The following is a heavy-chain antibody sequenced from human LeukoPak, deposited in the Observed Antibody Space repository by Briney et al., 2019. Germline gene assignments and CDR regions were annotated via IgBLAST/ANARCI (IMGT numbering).Heavy chain of an antibody. J-gene: IGHJ6*03. CDR2: IHYSGST. CDR1: GGSIGSFF. CDR3: ARDVGSGYYYYYMDV. V-gene: IGHV4-59*01. Sequence: SETLSLTCTVSGGSIGSFFWSWIRQPPGKALEWIGYIHYSGSTKYNPSLKSRVTISVDTSENQFSLTLNSVTAADTAVYYCARDVGSGYYYYYMDVWGKGTTVTISS. D-gene: IGHD1-26*01.